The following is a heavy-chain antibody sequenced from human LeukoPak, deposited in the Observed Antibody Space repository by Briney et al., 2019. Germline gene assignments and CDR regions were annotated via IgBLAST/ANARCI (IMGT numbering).Heavy chain of an antibody. CDR1: GGSFSGYY. D-gene: IGHD6-19*01. CDR2: INHSGST. CDR3: ARAVAGKKYFQH. J-gene: IGHJ1*01. V-gene: IGHV4-34*01. Sequence: PSETLSLTCAVYGGSFSGYYWSWIRQPPGKRLEWIGEINHSGSTNYNPSLKSRVTISVDTSKNQFSLKLSSVTAADTAVYYCARAVAGKKYFQHWGQGNLVTVSS.